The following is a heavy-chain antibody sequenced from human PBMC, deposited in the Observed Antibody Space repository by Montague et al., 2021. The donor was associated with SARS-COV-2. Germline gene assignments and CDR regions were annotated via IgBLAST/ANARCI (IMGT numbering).Heavy chain of an antibody. Sequence: SETLSLTCTVSGASISSPSYYWDWIRQPPGKGLEWIAYIYYSGSTNYNPSLQSRVTISVDTSRNQFSLRLTSVTAADTAVYYCARQLRVRRTWQVGDYNHYGMDVWGQGTTVSVSS. J-gene: IGHJ6*02. V-gene: IGHV4-61*05. CDR2: IYYSGST. CDR3: ARQLRVRRTWQVGDYNHYGMDV. CDR1: GASISSPSYY. D-gene: IGHD1-1*01.